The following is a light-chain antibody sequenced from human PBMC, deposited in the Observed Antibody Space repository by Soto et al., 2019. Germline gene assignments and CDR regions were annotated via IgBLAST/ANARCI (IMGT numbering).Light chain of an antibody. V-gene: IGKV3-20*01. J-gene: IGKJ1*01. Sequence: ETVLTQSPGTLSLSPGERVILSCRASESVSSNYLAWYQQKPGQAPRLIIHGASNRATGIPDRFSGSGSGTDFTLTIIRLEPEDFAVYYCQQYHDSLWTFGQGNQVEIK. CDR3: QQYHDSLWT. CDR1: ESVSSNY. CDR2: GAS.